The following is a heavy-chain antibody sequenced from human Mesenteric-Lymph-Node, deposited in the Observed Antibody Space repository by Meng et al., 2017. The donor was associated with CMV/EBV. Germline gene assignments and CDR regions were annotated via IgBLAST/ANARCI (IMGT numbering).Heavy chain of an antibody. Sequence: SETLSLTCSVSGGPVSSGSYYWSWIRQPPGKGLDWIGYMYYSGSTNYNPSLKSRVTISVDTSKNQFSLKLSSVTAADTAMYYCARYCSSTSCYLSAFDIWGQGTMVTVSS. CDR3: ARYCSSTSCYLSAFDI. CDR2: MYYSGST. V-gene: IGHV4-61*01. J-gene: IGHJ3*02. D-gene: IGHD2-2*01. CDR1: GGPVSSGSYY.